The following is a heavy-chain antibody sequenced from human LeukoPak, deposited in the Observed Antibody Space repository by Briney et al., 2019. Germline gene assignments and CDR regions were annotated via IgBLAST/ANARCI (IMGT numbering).Heavy chain of an antibody. CDR2: IIPIFGTA. D-gene: IGHD6-19*01. V-gene: IGHV1-69*01. CDR1: GGTFSSYA. CDR3: ARDSSGWYEDY. J-gene: IGHJ4*02. Sequence: GSSVKVSCKASGGTFSSYAISWVRQAPGQGLEWMGGIIPIFGTANYAQKFQGRVTITADESTSTAYMELSSLRSDDTAVYYCARDSSGWYEDYWGQGTLVTVSS.